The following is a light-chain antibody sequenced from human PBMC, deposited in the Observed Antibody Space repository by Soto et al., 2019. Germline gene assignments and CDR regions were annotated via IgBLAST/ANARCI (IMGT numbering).Light chain of an antibody. J-gene: IGLJ2*01. CDR3: QSYDSSLTGVV. CDR2: GNT. V-gene: IGLV1-40*01. Sequence: QSVLTQPPSVSGAPGQRVTISCTGSSSNIGAGYDVHWYQQFPGTAPKRLIYGNTNRPSGVPDRFSGFKSGTSASLAITGLQAEAEADYYCQSYDSSLTGVVFGGGTQLTVL. CDR1: SSNIGAGYD.